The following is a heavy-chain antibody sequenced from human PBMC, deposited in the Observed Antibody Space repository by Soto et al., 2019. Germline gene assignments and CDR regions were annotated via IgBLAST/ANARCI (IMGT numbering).Heavy chain of an antibody. V-gene: IGHV1-18*01. CDR2: ISAYNGNT. J-gene: IGHJ6*02. CDR3: GRSVGFSYGMDV. CDR1: GYTFPSYG. Sequence: QVQLVQSGAEVKKPGASVKVSCKASGYTFPSYGISWVRQAPGQGLEWMGWISAYNGNTNYAQKLQGSVTMTTDTSTRTAYMELRSLDSDDTAVYCCGRSVGFSYGMDVWGQGTTVTVSS. D-gene: IGHD1-26*01.